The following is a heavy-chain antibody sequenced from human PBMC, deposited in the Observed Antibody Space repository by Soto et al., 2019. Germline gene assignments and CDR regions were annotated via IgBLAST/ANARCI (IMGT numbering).Heavy chain of an antibody. CDR2: IKQDGSEK. J-gene: IGHJ6*02. CDR3: ASSWSDYYYYGMDV. CDR1: GFTFSSYW. V-gene: IGHV3-7*03. Sequence: GSLRLSCAASGFTFSSYWMSWVRQAPGKGLEWVANIKQDGSEKYYADSVKGRFTISRDNSKNTLYLQMNSLRAEDTAVYYCASSWSDYYYYGMDVWGQGTTVTVSS. D-gene: IGHD6-13*01.